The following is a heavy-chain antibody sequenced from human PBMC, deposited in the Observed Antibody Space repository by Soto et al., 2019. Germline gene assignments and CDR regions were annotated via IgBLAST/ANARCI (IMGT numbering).Heavy chain of an antibody. CDR1: GYTFTCYY. Sequence: ASVKVSCKASGYTFTCYYMHWVRQAPGQGLEWMGWINPYNGNTNYAQKLQGRVTMTTDTSTSTAYMELRSLRSDDTAVYYCARLLVAGPGYYFDYWGQGTLVTVS. CDR3: ARLLVAGPGYYFDY. CDR2: INPYNGNT. D-gene: IGHD6-19*01. J-gene: IGHJ4*02. V-gene: IGHV1-18*04.